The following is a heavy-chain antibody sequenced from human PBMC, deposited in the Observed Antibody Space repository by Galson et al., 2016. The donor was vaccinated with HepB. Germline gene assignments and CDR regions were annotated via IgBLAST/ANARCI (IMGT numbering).Heavy chain of an antibody. CDR3: AKERVVKTRSPHYFDS. D-gene: IGHD2-21*01. CDR2: IWYDGSHE. Sequence: SLRLSCAASGFIFSNFGMHWVRQAPGKGLEWVSVIWYDGSHEYYADSVKGRFTISRDNSKRMLYLQMSSLRAEDTAIYYCAKERVVKTRSPHYFDSWGQGTLVTVSS. J-gene: IGHJ4*02. V-gene: IGHV3-33*06. CDR1: GFIFSNFG.